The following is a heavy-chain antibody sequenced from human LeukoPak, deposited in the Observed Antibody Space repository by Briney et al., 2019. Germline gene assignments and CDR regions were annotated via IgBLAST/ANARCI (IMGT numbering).Heavy chain of an antibody. Sequence: GGSLRLSCAASGFTFSSYWMNWVRQAPGKGLEWVGKKKEDGSEKYYVDSVKGRLTISRDNAKNSTDLQMNSLRGEDTAVYYCARELATVVTLDYWGQGTLVTVSS. D-gene: IGHD4-23*01. CDR3: ARELATVVTLDY. CDR2: KKEDGSEK. J-gene: IGHJ4*02. CDR1: GFTFSSYW. V-gene: IGHV3-7*01.